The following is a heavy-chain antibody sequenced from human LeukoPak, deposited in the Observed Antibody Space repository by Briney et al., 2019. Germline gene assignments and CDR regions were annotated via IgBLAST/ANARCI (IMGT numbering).Heavy chain of an antibody. J-gene: IGHJ4*02. CDR1: GFTFGDYA. V-gene: IGHV3-49*04. CDR2: IRSKAYGGTT. Sequence: GGSLRLSCTASGFTFGDYAMSWVRQAPGKGLEWVGFIRSKAYGGTTEYAASVKGRFTISRDDSKSIAYLQMNSLKTEDTAVYYCTRGRGYSNYWGQGTLVTVSS. D-gene: IGHD6-25*01. CDR3: TRGRGYSNY.